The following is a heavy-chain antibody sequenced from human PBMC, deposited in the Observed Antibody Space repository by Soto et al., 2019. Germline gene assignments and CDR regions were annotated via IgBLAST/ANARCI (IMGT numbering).Heavy chain of an antibody. J-gene: IGHJ5*02. D-gene: IGHD3-9*01. CDR1: GFTFRSYA. Sequence: GGSLRLSCAASGFTFRSYAMTWVRQAPGKGLEWVSTISASGSANATYYADSVKGRLTISRDNSKNTLFLQMNSLRAEDTAVYYCARVNRLRYFDWLLNWFDPWGQGTLVTVSS. V-gene: IGHV3-23*01. CDR2: ISASGSANAT. CDR3: ARVNRLRYFDWLLNWFDP.